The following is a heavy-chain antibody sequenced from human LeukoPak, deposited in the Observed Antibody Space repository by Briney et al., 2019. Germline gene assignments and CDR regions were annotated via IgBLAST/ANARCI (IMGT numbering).Heavy chain of an antibody. J-gene: IGHJ5*02. Sequence: AGGSLRLSCAASGFTFSNYWMSWVRQAPGKGLEWVGRIKSKTDGGTTDYAAPVKGRFTISRDDSKNTLYLQMNSLKTEDTAVYYCTTDSLLLWFGDLWFDPWGQGTLVTVSS. CDR2: IKSKTDGGTT. CDR1: GFTFSNYW. CDR3: TTDSLLLWFGDLWFDP. D-gene: IGHD3-10*01. V-gene: IGHV3-15*01.